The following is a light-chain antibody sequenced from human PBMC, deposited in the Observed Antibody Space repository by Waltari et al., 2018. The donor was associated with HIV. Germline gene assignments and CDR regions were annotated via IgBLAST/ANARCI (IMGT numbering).Light chain of an antibody. Sequence: QSALPPPASVSGSPGQSITISCTGTTSAVAGYNYVSWYQQHPGKAPKVMIFEVTDRPSGVSNRFSGSKSGNTASLTISGLQAEDEADYYCSSFTSSSTLIFGTGTKVTVL. CDR2: EVT. CDR3: SSFTSSSTLI. CDR1: TSAVAGYNY. V-gene: IGLV2-14*01. J-gene: IGLJ1*01.